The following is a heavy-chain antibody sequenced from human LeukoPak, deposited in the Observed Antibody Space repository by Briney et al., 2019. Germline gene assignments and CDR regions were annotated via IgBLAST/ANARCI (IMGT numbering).Heavy chain of an antibody. CDR2: INPNSGGT. J-gene: IGHJ4*02. CDR3: ASETNWNSY. Sequence: GASVKVSCKASGYTFTGYYMHWVRQAPGQGLEWMGWINPNSGGTNYAQEFQGRVTMTRDTSISTAYMELSRLRSDDTAVYYCASETNWNSYWGQGTLVTVSS. CDR1: GYTFTGYY. D-gene: IGHD1-7*01. V-gene: IGHV1-2*02.